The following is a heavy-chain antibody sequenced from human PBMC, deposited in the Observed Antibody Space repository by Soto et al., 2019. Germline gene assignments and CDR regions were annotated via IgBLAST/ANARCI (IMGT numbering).Heavy chain of an antibody. D-gene: IGHD2-2*01. CDR2: ISGSGGST. J-gene: IGHJ5*02. Sequence: GGSLRLSCAASGFTFSSYAMSWVRQAPGKGLEWVSAISGSGGSTYYADSVKGRFNISRDNSKNTLYLQMNSLRAEDTAVYYCAGDIVVVPAAISFVAFAPWGQGTLVTVSS. CDR1: GFTFSSYA. CDR3: AGDIVVVPAAISFVAFAP. V-gene: IGHV3-23*01.